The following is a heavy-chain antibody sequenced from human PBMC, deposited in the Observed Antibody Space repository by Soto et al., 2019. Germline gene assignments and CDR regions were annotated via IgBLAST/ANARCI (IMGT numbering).Heavy chain of an antibody. V-gene: IGHV1-8*01. J-gene: IGHJ6*03. Sequence: QVQLVQSGAEVKKPGASVKVSCKASGYTFTSYDINWVRQATGQGREWMGWMNPNSGNTGYAQKFQGRVTMTRNTSISRAYMELSSLRTEDTAVYYWAKGTGGSSWGDYYYYMDVWGKGTTVTVAS. CDR1: GYTFTSYD. D-gene: IGHD6-13*01. CDR2: MNPNSGNT. CDR3: AKGTGGSSWGDYYYYMDV.